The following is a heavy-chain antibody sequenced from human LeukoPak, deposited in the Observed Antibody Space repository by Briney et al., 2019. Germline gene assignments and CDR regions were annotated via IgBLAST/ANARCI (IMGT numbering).Heavy chain of an antibody. D-gene: IGHD2-15*01. CDR2: IYYSGST. CDR3: ARDHGDCSGGSCPGAFDI. CDR1: GGSISSYY. V-gene: IGHV4-59*01. J-gene: IGHJ3*02. Sequence: SETLSLTCTVSGGSISSYYWSWIRQPPGKGLEWIGYIYYSGSTNYNPSLKSRVTISVDTSKNQFSLKLSSVTAADTAVYYCARDHGDCSGGSCPGAFDIWGQGTMVTVSS.